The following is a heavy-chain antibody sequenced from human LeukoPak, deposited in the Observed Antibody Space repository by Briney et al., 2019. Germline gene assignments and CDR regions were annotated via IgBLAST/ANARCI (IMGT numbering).Heavy chain of an antibody. CDR2: INIHTGGT. D-gene: IGHD3-10*01. CDR3: ARDRDYGSGTYHVDP. J-gene: IGHJ5*02. Sequence: ASVKVSCKASGYTFTDYYMQWVRQAPGQGLEWMGLINIHTGGTNYAQKFQGRVTLTRDTSIKTAYMELSRLGSDDTAVYYCARDRDYGSGTYHVDPWGQGTLVTVSS. V-gene: IGHV1-2*02. CDR1: GYTFTDYY.